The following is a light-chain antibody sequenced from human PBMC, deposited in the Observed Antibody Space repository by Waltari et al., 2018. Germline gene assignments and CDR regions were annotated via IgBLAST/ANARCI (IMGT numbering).Light chain of an antibody. J-gene: IGLJ2*01. CDR1: SSNIGNNY. CDR3: GTWDSSLSAVV. Sequence: QSVLTQPPSVSAAPGQKGTISCSGSSSNIGNNYVSWYQQLPGTAPNILIYENKKRPPGIPDRFSGSKSGTSATLGITGLQTGDEADYYCGTWDSSLSAVVFGGGTKLTVL. V-gene: IGLV1-51*01. CDR2: ENK.